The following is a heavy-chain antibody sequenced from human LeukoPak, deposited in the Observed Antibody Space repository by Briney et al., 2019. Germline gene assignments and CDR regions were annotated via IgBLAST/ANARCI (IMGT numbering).Heavy chain of an antibody. Sequence: PGGSLRLSCAASGFTFSSYAMSWVRQAPGKGLEWVSAISGNDDTTYYADSVKGRFTISRDNSKNTLYLQMNSLRAEDTAVYYCAKEVPITINYMDVWGKGTTVTVSS. V-gene: IGHV3-23*01. CDR3: AKEVPITINYMDV. J-gene: IGHJ6*03. CDR2: ISGNDDTT. D-gene: IGHD3-3*01. CDR1: GFTFSSYA.